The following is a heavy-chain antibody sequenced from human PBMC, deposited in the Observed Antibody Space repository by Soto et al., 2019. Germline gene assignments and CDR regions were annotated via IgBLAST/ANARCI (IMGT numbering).Heavy chain of an antibody. J-gene: IGHJ6*03. CDR2: IIPIPGIA. CDR1: GGTFSNDT. CDR3: AKMTDTFGVVIAPLYYMDV. D-gene: IGHD3-3*01. V-gene: IGHV1-69*02. Sequence: SVKVSCKAAGGTFSNDTICWVRQAPGQGLEWMGRIIPIPGIANYAQKFQGRVTITADRSTSTAYMELSSLRSEDTAVYYCAKMTDTFGVVIAPLYYMDVWGKGTTVTVS.